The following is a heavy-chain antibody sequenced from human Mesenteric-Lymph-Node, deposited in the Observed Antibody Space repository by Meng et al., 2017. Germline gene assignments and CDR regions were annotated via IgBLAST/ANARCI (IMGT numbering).Heavy chain of an antibody. D-gene: IGHD3-10*01. CDR1: GVSISSGGYY. J-gene: IGHJ4*02. V-gene: IGHV4-31*03. CDR3: AREDHYGSGTFH. CDR2: INYSGST. Sequence: SETLSLTCTVSGVSISSGGYYWSWIRQHPGKGLEWIGYINYSGSTYYNPSLKSRVTISVDTSKNQFSLKLSSVTAADTAVYYCAREDHYGSGTFHWGQGTLVTVSS.